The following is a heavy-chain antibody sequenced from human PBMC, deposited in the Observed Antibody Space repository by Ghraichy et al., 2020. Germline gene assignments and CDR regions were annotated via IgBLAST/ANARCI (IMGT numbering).Heavy chain of an antibody. V-gene: IGHV4-39*01. CDR3: ASATYGDYGENAFDI. J-gene: IGHJ3*02. D-gene: IGHD4-17*01. CDR2: IYYSGST. CDR1: GGSISSSSYY. Sequence: SETLSLTCTVSGGSISSSSYYWGWIRQPPGKGLEWIGSIYYSGSTYYNPSLKSRVTISVDTSKNQFSLKLSSVTAADTAVYYCASATYGDYGENAFDIWGQGTMVTVSS.